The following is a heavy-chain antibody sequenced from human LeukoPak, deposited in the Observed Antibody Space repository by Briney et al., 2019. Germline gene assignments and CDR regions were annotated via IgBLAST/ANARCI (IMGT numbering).Heavy chain of an antibody. D-gene: IGHD3-22*01. J-gene: IGHJ4*02. CDR2: IYPGDSDT. V-gene: IGHV5-51*01. CDR3: ARRYYYDSSGHYYFDY. Sequence: GESLKISCKGSGYSFTSYWIGWVRQMPGRGLEWMGIIYPGDSDTRYSPSFQGQVTISADKSISTAYLQWGSLKASDTAMYYCARRYYYDSSGHYYFDYWGQGTLVTVSS. CDR1: GYSFTSYW.